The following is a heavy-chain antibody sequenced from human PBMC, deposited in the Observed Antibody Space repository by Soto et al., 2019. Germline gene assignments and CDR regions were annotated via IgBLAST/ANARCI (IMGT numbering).Heavy chain of an antibody. Sequence: GGSLRLSCAASGFTFSSYGMDWVRQAPGKGLEWVAVIWYDGSNKYYADSVKGRFTISRDNSKNTLYLQMNSLRAEDSAVYYCARDRYYYDSSGYYLYYFDYWGQGT. J-gene: IGHJ4*02. D-gene: IGHD3-22*01. CDR3: ARDRYYYDSSGYYLYYFDY. CDR1: GFTFSSYG. V-gene: IGHV3-33*01. CDR2: IWYDGSNK.